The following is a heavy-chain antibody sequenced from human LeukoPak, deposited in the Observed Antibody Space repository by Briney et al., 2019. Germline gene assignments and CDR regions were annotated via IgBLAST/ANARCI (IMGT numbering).Heavy chain of an antibody. V-gene: IGHV1-2*06. D-gene: IGHD6-19*01. Sequence: ASVKVSCKASGYTFTGYYMHWVRQAPGQGLEWMGRINPNSGGTNYAQKFQGRVTMTRDTSISTAYMELSRLRSDDTAVYYCARDPGALAVAGPPIDYWGQGTLVTVSS. CDR2: INPNSGGT. J-gene: IGHJ4*02. CDR3: ARDPGALAVAGPPIDY. CDR1: GYTFTGYY.